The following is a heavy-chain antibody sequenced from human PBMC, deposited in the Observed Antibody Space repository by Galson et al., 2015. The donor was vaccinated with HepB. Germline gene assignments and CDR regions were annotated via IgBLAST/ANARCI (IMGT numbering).Heavy chain of an antibody. D-gene: IGHD3-3*01. V-gene: IGHV5-51*01. J-gene: IGHJ4*02. CDR3: ARGGHWSPYYFDY. CDR1: GSRSTSYW. CDR2: IYPGDSDT. Sequence: QSGAEVKKPGESLRISCKGSGSRSTSYWIGWVRQVPGKGLEWMGIIYPGDSDTRYSPSFQGQVTISADKSVNTAYLQWSSLRASDTAIYYCARGGHWSPYYFDYWGQGTLVTVSS.